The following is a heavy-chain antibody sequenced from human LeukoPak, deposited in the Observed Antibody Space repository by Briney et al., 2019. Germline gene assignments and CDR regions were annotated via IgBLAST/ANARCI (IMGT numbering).Heavy chain of an antibody. CDR2: ISAYNGDT. D-gene: IGHD4-17*01. CDR3: ARRGGKNYGDYLLYYYYMDV. J-gene: IGHJ6*03. Sequence: GASVKVSCKASGYTFSSYGISWVRQAPGQGLEWMGWISAYNGDTHYAQKFQGRGAMTTDTSTSTAYMELRSLRSDDTAMFYCARRGGKNYGDYLLYYYYMDVWGKGTTVTVSS. CDR1: GYTFSSYG. V-gene: IGHV1-18*01.